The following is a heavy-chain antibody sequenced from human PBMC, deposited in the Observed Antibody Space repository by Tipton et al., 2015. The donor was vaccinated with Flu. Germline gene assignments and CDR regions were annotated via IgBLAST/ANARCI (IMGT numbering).Heavy chain of an antibody. Sequence: QVQLVQSGAEVKKPGSSVKVSCKASGGTFSSYAISWVRQAPGQGLEWMGRIIPIFGTANYAQKFQGRVTITADESTSTAYMELSSLRSEDTAVYYCARDPVAPISSCWYVRATWFDYWGQGTLVTVSS. J-gene: IGHJ4*02. CDR1: GGTFSSYA. CDR3: ARDPVAPISSCWYVRATWFDY. CDR2: IIPIFGTA. D-gene: IGHD6-19*01. V-gene: IGHV1-69*18.